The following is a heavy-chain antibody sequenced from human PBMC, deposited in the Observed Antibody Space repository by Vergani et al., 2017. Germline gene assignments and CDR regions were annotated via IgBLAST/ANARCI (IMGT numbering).Heavy chain of an antibody. V-gene: IGHV4-39*01. CDR1: GGSISSSSYY. Sequence: QLQLQESGPGLVKPSETLSLTCTVSGGSISSSSYYWGWIRQPPGKGLEWIGSIYYSGSTYYNPSLKSRVTITVDTSKNKFALKLSSVTAADTAVYDCARLELRRYPYYDILTGYYNVGYFDYWGQGTLVTVSS. J-gene: IGHJ4*02. D-gene: IGHD3-9*01. CDR3: ARLELRRYPYYDILTGYYNVGYFDY. CDR2: IYYSGST.